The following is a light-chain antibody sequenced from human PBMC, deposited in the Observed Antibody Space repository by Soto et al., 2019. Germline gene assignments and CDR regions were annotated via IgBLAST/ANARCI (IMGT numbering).Light chain of an antibody. V-gene: IGKV1-9*01. CDR3: QQLNNYPRT. CDR1: QGISSS. CDR2: AAS. Sequence: DIQLTQSPSFLSASVGDRVTITCRVSQGISSSLAWYQQKPGKAPKLLIYAASTLQGGVPSRFSGSGSGAEFTLTISSLQPEDFATYYCQQLNNYPRTFGPGTKVDIK. J-gene: IGKJ3*01.